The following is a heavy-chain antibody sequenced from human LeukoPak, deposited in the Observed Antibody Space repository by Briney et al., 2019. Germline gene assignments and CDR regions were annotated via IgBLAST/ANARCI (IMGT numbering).Heavy chain of an antibody. CDR2: ISAYNGNT. Sequence: ASVKVSCKASGYTFTGYGISWVRQAPGQGLEWLGWISAYNGNTNYPQKSQGRVTMATDTATSTAYMELRSLRSDDTAVYYCGRDPPVTLQYYYYYMDVWGKGATVTVS. V-gene: IGHV1-18*01. CDR1: GYTFTGYG. J-gene: IGHJ6*03. CDR3: GRDPPVTLQYYYYYMDV. D-gene: IGHD5-24*01.